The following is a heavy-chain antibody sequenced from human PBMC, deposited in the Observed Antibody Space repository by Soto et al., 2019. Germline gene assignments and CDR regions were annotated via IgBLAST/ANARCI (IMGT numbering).Heavy chain of an antibody. V-gene: IGHV1-18*04. CDR3: ARDWTGYDPAFADY. Sequence: ASVKVSCKASGYTVTSYGISWVRQAPGQGLEWMGWISAYNGNTNYAQKLQGRVTMTTDTSTSTAYMELRSLRSDDTAVYYCARDWTGYDPAFADYWGLGTLVTVSS. CDR1: GYTVTSYG. D-gene: IGHD3-9*01. CDR2: ISAYNGNT. J-gene: IGHJ4*02.